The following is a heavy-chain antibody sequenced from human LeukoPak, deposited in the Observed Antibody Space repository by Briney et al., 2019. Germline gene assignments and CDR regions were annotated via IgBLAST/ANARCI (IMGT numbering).Heavy chain of an antibody. J-gene: IGHJ4*02. Sequence: SETLSLTCAVYGGSFSGYYWSWIRQPPGKGLEWIGEINHSGSTNYNPSLKSRVTISVDTSKNQFSLKLSSVTAADTAVYYCARGAPGYGQIVFDYWGQGTLVTVSS. V-gene: IGHV4-34*01. CDR1: GGSFSGYY. CDR2: INHSGST. D-gene: IGHD5-18*01. CDR3: ARGAPGYGQIVFDY.